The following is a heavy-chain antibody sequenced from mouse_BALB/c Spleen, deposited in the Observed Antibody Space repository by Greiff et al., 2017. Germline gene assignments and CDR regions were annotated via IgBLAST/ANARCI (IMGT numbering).Heavy chain of an antibody. V-gene: IGHV1-7*01. CDR1: GYTFTSYW. Sequence: VQLVESGAELAKPGASVKMSCKASGYTFTSYWMHWVKQRPGQGLEWIGYINPSTGYTEYNQKFKDKATLTADKSSSTAYMQLSSLTSEDSAVYYCARVGDGYYRAMDYWGQGTSVTVSS. CDR2: INPSTGYT. D-gene: IGHD2-3*01. J-gene: IGHJ4*01. CDR3: ARVGDGYYRAMDY.